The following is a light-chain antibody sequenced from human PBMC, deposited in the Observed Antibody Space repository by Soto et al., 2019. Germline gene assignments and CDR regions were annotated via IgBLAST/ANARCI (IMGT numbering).Light chain of an antibody. J-gene: IGLJ2*01. V-gene: IGLV1-40*01. Sequence: QSVLTQPPSVSGAPGQRVTISCTVSSSNIGAGYDVHWYQHLPGTAPKLLIYGNSNRPSGVPDRFSSSKTDTSASLAINGLQAEDEADYYSQSYDSSLRKVFGGGTQLTVL. CDR2: GNS. CDR3: QSYDSSLRKV. CDR1: SSNIGAGYD.